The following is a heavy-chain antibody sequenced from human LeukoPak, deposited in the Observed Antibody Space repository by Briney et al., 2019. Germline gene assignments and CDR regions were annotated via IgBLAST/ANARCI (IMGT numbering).Heavy chain of an antibody. Sequence: ASVKVSCKASGGTFSSYAISWVRQAPGQGLEWTGGIIPIFGTANYAQKFQGRVTITTDESTSTAYMELSSLRSEDTAVYYCASPPPGEGYYYYMDVWGKGTTVTVSS. J-gene: IGHJ6*03. CDR2: IIPIFGTA. V-gene: IGHV1-69*05. CDR1: GGTFSSYA. CDR3: ASPPPGEGYYYYMDV.